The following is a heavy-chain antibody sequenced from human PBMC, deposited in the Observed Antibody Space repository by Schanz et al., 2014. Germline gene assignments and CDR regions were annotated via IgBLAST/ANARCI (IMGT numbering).Heavy chain of an antibody. CDR1: EFTFGTDA. D-gene: IGHD3-10*01. J-gene: IGHJ4*02. CDR3: ARIGGSVFDY. Sequence: DVHLLESGEGLVQPGGSLRLSCAASEFTFGTDAMSWVRQSPGKGLEWLSVIRASGGATYYADSVKGRFTISRDNSKNSLYLQMNSLRAEDTAVYYCARIGGSVFDYWGQGTLVTVSS. CDR2: IRASGGAT. V-gene: IGHV3-23*01.